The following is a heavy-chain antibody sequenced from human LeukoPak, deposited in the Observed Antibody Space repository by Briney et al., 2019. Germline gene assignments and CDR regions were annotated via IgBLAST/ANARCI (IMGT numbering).Heavy chain of an antibody. CDR2: IYPGDSDT. V-gene: IGHV5-51*01. CDR3: ARLLRNIAAAVYYFDY. J-gene: IGHJ4*01. Sequence: GESLKISCKGSGYNFTNYWIGWVRQMPGKGLEWMGIIYPGDSDTRYSPSFQGQVTISADKSISTAYLQWSSLKASDTAMYYCARLLRNIAAAVYYFDYWGHGTLVTVSS. D-gene: IGHD6-13*01. CDR1: GYNFTNYW.